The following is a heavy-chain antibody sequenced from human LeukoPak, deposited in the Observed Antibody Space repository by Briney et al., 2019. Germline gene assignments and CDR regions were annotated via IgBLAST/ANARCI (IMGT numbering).Heavy chain of an antibody. Sequence: SETLSLTCAVYGGSFSGYYWSWIRQPPGKGLEWIGEINHSGSTNYNPSLKSRVTISVDTSKNQFSLKLSSVTAADTAVYYCASLWFGAADIWGQGTMVTVSS. CDR2: INHSGST. J-gene: IGHJ3*02. V-gene: IGHV4-34*01. CDR3: ASLWFGAADI. CDR1: GGSFSGYY. D-gene: IGHD3-10*01.